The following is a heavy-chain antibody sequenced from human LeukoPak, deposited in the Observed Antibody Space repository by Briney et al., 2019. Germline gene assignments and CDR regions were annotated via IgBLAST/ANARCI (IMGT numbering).Heavy chain of an antibody. CDR2: IYYSGST. D-gene: IGHD6-13*01. Sequence: PSKTLSLTCTVSGGSISSYYWSWIRQPPGKGLEWIGYIYYSGSTNYNPSLKSRVTISVDTSKNQFSLKLSSVTAADTAVYYCARKPIVSSSWYYFDYWGQGTLVTVSS. V-gene: IGHV4-59*12. J-gene: IGHJ4*02. CDR3: ARKPIVSSSWYYFDY. CDR1: GGSISSYY.